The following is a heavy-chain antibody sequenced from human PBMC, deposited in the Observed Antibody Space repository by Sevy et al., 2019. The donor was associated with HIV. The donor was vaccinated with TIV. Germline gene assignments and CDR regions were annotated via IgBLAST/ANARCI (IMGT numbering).Heavy chain of an antibody. CDR1: GGTYSSYA. J-gene: IGHJ6*02. D-gene: IGHD2-15*01. CDR3: ARARYGCSGGSCYSGYYYYGMDV. V-gene: IGHV1-69*13. Sequence: ASVKVSCKASGGTYSSYAISWVRLAPGQGLEWIGGIIPIFGTANYAQKFQGRVTITADESTSTAYMELSSLRSEDTAVYYCARARYGCSGGSCYSGYYYYGMDVWGQGTPVTVSS. CDR2: IIPIFGTA.